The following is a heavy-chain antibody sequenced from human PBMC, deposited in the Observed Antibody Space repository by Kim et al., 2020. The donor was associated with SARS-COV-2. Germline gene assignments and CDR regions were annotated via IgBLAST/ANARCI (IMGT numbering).Heavy chain of an antibody. CDR1: GFTFSSYG. V-gene: IGHV3-30*18. J-gene: IGHJ3*02. CDR3: AKDGLDYVWGSYRYAFDI. D-gene: IGHD3-16*02. CDR2: ISYDGSNK. Sequence: GGSLRLSCAASGFTFSSYGMHWVRQAPGKGLEWVAVISYDGSNKYYADSVKGRFTISRDNSKNTLYLQMNSLRAEDTAVYYCAKDGLDYVWGSYRYAFDIWGQGTMVTVSS.